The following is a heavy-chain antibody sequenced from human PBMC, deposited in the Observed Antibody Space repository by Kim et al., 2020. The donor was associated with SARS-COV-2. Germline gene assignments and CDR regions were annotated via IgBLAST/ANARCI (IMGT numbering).Heavy chain of an antibody. Sequence: GESLKISCKGSGYSFTTYWIGWVRQMPGKGLEWMGIIYPGDSDTRYSPSFQGQVTISADKSISTAYLQWSSLKASDSAVYFCARNGAGDWAIPHIDYWGQGTLVTVSS. CDR3: ARNGAGDWAIPHIDY. D-gene: IGHD3-16*01. CDR1: GYSFTTYW. CDR2: IYPGDSDT. J-gene: IGHJ4*02. V-gene: IGHV5-51*01.